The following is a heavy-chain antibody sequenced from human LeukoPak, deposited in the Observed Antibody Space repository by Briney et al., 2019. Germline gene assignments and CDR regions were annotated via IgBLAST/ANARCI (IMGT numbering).Heavy chain of an antibody. CDR2: INHSGST. Sequence: PSETLSLTCAVYGGSFSGYYWSWIRQPPGKGLEWIGEINHSGSTNYNPSLKSRVTISVDTSKNQFSLKLSSVTAADTAVYYCARRSSDGSSWYYFDYWGQGTLVTVSS. J-gene: IGHJ4*02. V-gene: IGHV4-34*01. D-gene: IGHD6-13*01. CDR1: GGSFSGYY. CDR3: ARRSSDGSSWYYFDY.